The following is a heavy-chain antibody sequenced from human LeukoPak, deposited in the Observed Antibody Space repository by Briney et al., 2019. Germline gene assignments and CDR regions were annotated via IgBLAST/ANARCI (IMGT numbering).Heavy chain of an antibody. CDR1: GGSISSYY. J-gene: IGHJ4*02. V-gene: IGHV4-59*12. D-gene: IGHD6-13*01. CDR3: ARDRGGIAAAGTMRLFDY. CDR2: IYCSGST. Sequence: PSETLSLTCTVSGGSISSYYWSWIRQPPGKGLEWIGYIYCSGSTNYNPSLKSRVTISVDTSKNQFSLKLSSVTAADTAVYYCARDRGGIAAAGTMRLFDYWGQGTLVTVSS.